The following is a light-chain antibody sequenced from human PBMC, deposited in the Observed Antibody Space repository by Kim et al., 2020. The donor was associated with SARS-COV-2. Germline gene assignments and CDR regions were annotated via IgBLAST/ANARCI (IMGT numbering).Light chain of an antibody. CDR1: KLGDEY. J-gene: IGLJ2*01. V-gene: IGLV3-1*01. CDR3: QAWASSTVV. CDR2: QDN. Sequence: SYELTQPPSVSVSPGQTATITCSGDKLGDEYSFWYQQKPGLSPVLVIYQDNKRPSGIPERFSGSNSGHTATLTISGAQAMDEADYYCQAWASSTVVFGGG.